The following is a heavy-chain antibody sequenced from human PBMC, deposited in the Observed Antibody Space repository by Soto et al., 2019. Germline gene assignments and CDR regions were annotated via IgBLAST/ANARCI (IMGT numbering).Heavy chain of an antibody. J-gene: IGHJ6*04. CDR2: IGTAGDT. CDR1: GFTFSSYD. V-gene: IGHV3-13*01. Sequence: PGGSLRLSCAASGFTFSSYDMHWVRQATGKGLEWVSAIGTAGDTYYPGSVKGRFTISRENAKNSLYLQMNSLRAEDTAVYYCARGQRPRGMDVWGKGTTVTVSS. D-gene: IGHD6-25*01. CDR3: ARGQRPRGMDV.